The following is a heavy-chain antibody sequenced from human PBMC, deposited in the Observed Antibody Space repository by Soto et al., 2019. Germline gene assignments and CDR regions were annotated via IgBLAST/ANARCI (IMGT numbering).Heavy chain of an antibody. CDR2: ISYDGSNK. Sequence: QVQLVESGGGVVQPGSSLRLSCAASGFTLSSYGMHWVRQAPVKGLEWWAVISYDGSNKYYADSVKRRFTIARDNSKNTLYLQMSSLRAEDTAVYYCVKDGSSGWPYYSGLDVWGQGTSVTVSS. CDR1: GFTLSSYG. D-gene: IGHD6-19*01. V-gene: IGHV3-30*18. J-gene: IGHJ6*02. CDR3: VKDGSSGWPYYSGLDV.